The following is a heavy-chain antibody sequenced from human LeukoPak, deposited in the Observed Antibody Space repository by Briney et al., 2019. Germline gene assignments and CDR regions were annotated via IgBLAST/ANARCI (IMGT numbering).Heavy chain of an antibody. CDR3: ARDHNYAFDN. D-gene: IGHD1-1*01. Sequence: PGRSLRLSCAASGFTFSSYGMHWVRQAPGKGLEWVAVISYDGSNKYYADSVKGRFTVSADKAKNSLYLQMNSLRVEDTAVYYCARDHNYAFDNWGQGTLVSVAS. J-gene: IGHJ4*02. CDR2: ISYDGSNK. CDR1: GFTFSSYG. V-gene: IGHV3-30*03.